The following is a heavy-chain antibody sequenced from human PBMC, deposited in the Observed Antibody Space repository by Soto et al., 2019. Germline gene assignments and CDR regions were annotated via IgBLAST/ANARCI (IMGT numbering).Heavy chain of an antibody. CDR1: GFTFSTYS. J-gene: IGHJ4*02. Sequence: PGGSLRLSCAASGFTFSTYSINWVRQAPGKGLEWISYISDNSSVIYYADAVKGRFTISRDNAKNSLYLQMNSLRDEDTALYYCARDRDAYCSKGICSGPYFDYWGQGTLVTVSS. V-gene: IGHV3-48*02. D-gene: IGHD2-8*01. CDR2: ISDNSSVI. CDR3: ARDRDAYCSKGICSGPYFDY.